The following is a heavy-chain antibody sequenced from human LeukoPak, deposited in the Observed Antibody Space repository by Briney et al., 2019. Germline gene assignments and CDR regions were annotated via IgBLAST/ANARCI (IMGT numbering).Heavy chain of an antibody. D-gene: IGHD2/OR15-2a*01. CDR2: ISYDGSKR. Sequence: GGSLRLSCVASGFAFNSFAMHWVRQAPGKGLEWVAVISYDGSKRYYADSGKGRFTISRDNSKNATYLEMNSMRVEDTAIYYCTRDHYPGIARGGACNFWGQGTMVTVSS. V-gene: IGHV3-30-3*01. CDR1: GFAFNSFA. J-gene: IGHJ3*01. CDR3: TRDHYPGIARGGACNF.